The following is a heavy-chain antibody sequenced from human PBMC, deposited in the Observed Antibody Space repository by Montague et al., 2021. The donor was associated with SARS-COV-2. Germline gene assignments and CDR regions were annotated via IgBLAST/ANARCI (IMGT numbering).Heavy chain of an antibody. D-gene: IGHD5-24*01. V-gene: IGHV4-59*01. J-gene: IGHJ4*02. CDR1: GGSISSYY. CDR3: ARVFPRWLQFDPYFDY. Sequence: SETLSLTCTVSGGSISSYYWSWIREPPGEGLEWIGYSYYSGSTNYNPSLKSRVTISVDTSKNQFSLKLSSVTAADTAVYYCARVFPRWLQFDPYFDYWGQGTLVTVSS. CDR2: SYYSGST.